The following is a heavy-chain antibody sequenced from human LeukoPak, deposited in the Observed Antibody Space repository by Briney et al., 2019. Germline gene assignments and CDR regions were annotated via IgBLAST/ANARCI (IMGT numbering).Heavy chain of an antibody. V-gene: IGHV1-69*01. Sequence: SSVKVSCKASGGTFSSYAISWVRQAPGQGLEWMGGIIPIFGTANYAQKFQGRVTITADESTSTAYMELRSLRSDDTAVYYCARVLNWGSYFDYWGQGTLVTVSS. CDR2: IIPIFGTA. D-gene: IGHD7-27*01. CDR1: GGTFSSYA. CDR3: ARVLNWGSYFDY. J-gene: IGHJ4*02.